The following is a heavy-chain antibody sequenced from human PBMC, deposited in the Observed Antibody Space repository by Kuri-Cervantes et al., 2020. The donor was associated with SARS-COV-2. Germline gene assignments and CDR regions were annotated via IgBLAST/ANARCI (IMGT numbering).Heavy chain of an antibody. CDR1: GGPISSYY. V-gene: IGHV4-59*08. CDR3: ARHGFDFWSGYARTYYYYYGMDV. CDR2: IYYSGST. Sequence: SETLSLTCTVPGGPISSYYWSWIRQPPGKGLEWIGYIYYSGSTNYNPSLKSRVTISVDTSKNQFSLKLSSVTAADTAVYYCARHGFDFWSGYARTYYYYYGMDVWGQGTTVTVSS. D-gene: IGHD3-3*01. J-gene: IGHJ6*02.